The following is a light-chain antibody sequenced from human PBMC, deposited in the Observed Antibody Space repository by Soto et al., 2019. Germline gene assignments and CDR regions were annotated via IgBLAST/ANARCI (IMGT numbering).Light chain of an antibody. V-gene: IGKV3-11*01. CDR1: QSVSIY. Sequence: EIVLTQSPATLSFFPGGRATLSCRASQSVSIYLDWYQQKPGQAPRLLIYDTSNRATGIPARFSGSGSGTGFTLTISSLEPEDFAVYYCQERNRWPRGAFGGGTKVEIK. J-gene: IGKJ4*01. CDR2: DTS. CDR3: QERNRWPRGA.